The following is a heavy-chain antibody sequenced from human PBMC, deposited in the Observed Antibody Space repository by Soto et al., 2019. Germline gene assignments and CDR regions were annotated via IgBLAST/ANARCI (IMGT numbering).Heavy chain of an antibody. J-gene: IGHJ4*02. CDR3: ARAYYYDSSGYYYLNYFDY. CDR2: IYYSGST. V-gene: IGHV4-30-4*01. Sequence: PSETLSLTCTVSGGSISSGDYYWSWIRQPPGKGLEWIGYIYYSGSTYYNPSLKSRVTISVDTSKNQFSLKLSSVTAADTAVYYCARAYYYDSSGYYYLNYFDYWGQGTLVTVSS. CDR1: GGSISSGDYY. D-gene: IGHD3-22*01.